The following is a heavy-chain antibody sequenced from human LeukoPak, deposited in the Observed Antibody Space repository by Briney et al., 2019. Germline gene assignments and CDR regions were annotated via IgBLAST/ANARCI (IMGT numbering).Heavy chain of an antibody. V-gene: IGHV4-34*01. D-gene: IGHD1-1*01. Sequence: SETLSLTCAVYGGSFSGYYWSWIRQPPGKGLEWIGEINHSGSTNYNPSLKSQVTISVDTSKNQFSLKLSSVTAADTAVYYCARVTEWNDFDYWGLGTLVTVSS. CDR3: ARVTEWNDFDY. CDR2: INHSGST. J-gene: IGHJ4*02. CDR1: GGSFSGYY.